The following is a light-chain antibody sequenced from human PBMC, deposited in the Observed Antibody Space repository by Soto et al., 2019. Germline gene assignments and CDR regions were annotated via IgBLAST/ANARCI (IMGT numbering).Light chain of an antibody. CDR1: QSVSSNY. CDR3: QQYYSSRT. Sequence: ENVLTQSPGTLSLSPGERATLSCRASQSVSSNYLAWYQQKPGQAPRLLIYGASIRASGVPDRFSGSGSGTDFTLTISRLQDEDFAVYYCQQYYSSRTFGQGTRLE. J-gene: IGKJ5*01. V-gene: IGKV3-20*01. CDR2: GAS.